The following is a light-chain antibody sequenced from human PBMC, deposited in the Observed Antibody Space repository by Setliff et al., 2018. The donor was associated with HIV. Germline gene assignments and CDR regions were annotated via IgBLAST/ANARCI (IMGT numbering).Light chain of an antibody. Sequence: DIVMTQSPDSLAVSRGERATINCKSSQSVLYSSNNKNYLAWYQQKPGQPPNLLIYWASTRESGVPDRFSGSGSGTDFTLTISSLQAEDVAVYYCQQYYSTPITFGQGTRLEIK. J-gene: IGKJ5*01. CDR3: QQYYSTPIT. CDR2: WAS. CDR1: QSVLYSSNNKNY. V-gene: IGKV4-1*01.